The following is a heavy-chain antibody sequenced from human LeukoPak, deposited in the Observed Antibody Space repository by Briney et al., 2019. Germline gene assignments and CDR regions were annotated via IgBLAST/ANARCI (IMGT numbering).Heavy chain of an antibody. CDR2: IYYSGST. Sequence: PSETLSLTCTVSGGSISSSSYYWGWIRQPPGKGLEWIGSIYYSGSTYYNPSLKSRVTISVDTSKNQFSLKLSSVTAADTAVYYCAGQDYRDAFDIWGQGTMVTVSS. CDR1: GGSISSSSYY. CDR3: AGQDYRDAFDI. V-gene: IGHV4-39*01. J-gene: IGHJ3*02. D-gene: IGHD4-11*01.